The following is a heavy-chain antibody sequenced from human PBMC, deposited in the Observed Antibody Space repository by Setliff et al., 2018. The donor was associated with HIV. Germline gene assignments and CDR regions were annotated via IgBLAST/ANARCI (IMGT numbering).Heavy chain of an antibody. CDR3: ATTQDGTASWELETYFYYYMDV. Sequence: ASVKVSCKASGGTFSSLAFSWVRQTPGQGLEWMGGIVATFGTPSYSQKFQDRLKTNVDESTRTAYMELSSLRSEDTAVYYCATTQDGTASWELETYFYYYMDVWGKGTTVTVSS. CDR1: GGTFSSLA. CDR2: IVATFGTP. V-gene: IGHV1-69*13. J-gene: IGHJ6*03. D-gene: IGHD2-2*01.